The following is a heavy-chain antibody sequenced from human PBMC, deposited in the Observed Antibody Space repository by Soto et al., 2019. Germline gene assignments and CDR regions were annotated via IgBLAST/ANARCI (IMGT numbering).Heavy chain of an antibody. V-gene: IGHV1-18*01. CDR3: ASNYLYYYGSGNTNHYGMDV. D-gene: IGHD3-10*01. J-gene: IGHJ6*02. Sequence: QVQLVQSGAEVKKPGASVKVSCKASGYTFTSYGFSWVRQDPGQGLEWMGWMSAYNGNTNYAQKLQGRVNMTTDTSTSTAYMELRSPRSDDTAVYYCASNYLYYYGSGNTNHYGMDVWGQGTTVIVSS. CDR1: GYTFTSYG. CDR2: MSAYNGNT.